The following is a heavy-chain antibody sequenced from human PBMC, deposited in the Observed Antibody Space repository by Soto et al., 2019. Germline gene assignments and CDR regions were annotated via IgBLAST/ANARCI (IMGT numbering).Heavy chain of an antibody. CDR2: ISGSGGST. CDR3: AKITYYYDSSGYRNPYFDY. D-gene: IGHD3-22*01. CDR1: GFTFSSYD. Sequence: PXESLRLSCAASGFTFSSYDMSWVRQAAGKGLEWVSAISGSGGSTYYADSVKGRFTISRDNSKNTLYLQMNSLSAEDTAVYYCAKITYYYDSSGYRNPYFDYWGQGTLVPVSS. J-gene: IGHJ4*02. V-gene: IGHV3-23*01.